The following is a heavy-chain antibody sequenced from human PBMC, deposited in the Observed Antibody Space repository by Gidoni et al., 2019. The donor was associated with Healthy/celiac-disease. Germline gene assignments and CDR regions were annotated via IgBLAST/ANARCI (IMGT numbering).Heavy chain of an antibody. CDR1: GGTFSSYA. CDR2: IIPIFGTA. V-gene: IGHV1-69*01. D-gene: IGHD2-2*01. CDR3: ARGDHIVVVPAGPFDY. J-gene: IGHJ4*02. Sequence: QVQLVQSGAEVKKPGSSVKVSCKASGGTFSSYAISWVRQAPGQGLEWMGGIIPIFGTANYAQKFQGRVTITADESTSTAYMELSSLRSEDTAVYYCARGDHIVVVPAGPFDYWGQGTLVTVSS.